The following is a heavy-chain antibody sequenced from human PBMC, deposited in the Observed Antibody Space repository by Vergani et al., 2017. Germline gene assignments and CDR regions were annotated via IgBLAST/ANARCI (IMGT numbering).Heavy chain of an antibody. D-gene: IGHD6-19*01. CDR3: AREASSGFYDYFDY. J-gene: IGHJ4*01. CDR2: INWNGDKT. Sequence: EVKLVESGGGLVRPGGSLRLSCAGYGFIFDSNGMSWVRQGPGKGLEWVSGINWNGDKTGYADSVKGRFTISRDNAKNSLYLQMNSLRVDDTAVYYCAREASSGFYDYFDYWGQGTLVTVSS. CDR1: GFIFDSNG. V-gene: IGHV3-20*04.